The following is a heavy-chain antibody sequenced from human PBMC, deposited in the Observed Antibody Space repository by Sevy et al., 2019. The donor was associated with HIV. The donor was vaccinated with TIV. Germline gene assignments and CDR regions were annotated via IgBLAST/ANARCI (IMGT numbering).Heavy chain of an antibody. CDR3: ARDQGFYCSGGSCYPRYYFDY. CDR2: ISSSSIYI. V-gene: IGHV3-21*01. Sequence: GGSLRLSCTASGFTFSSYSMNWVRQAPGKGLEWVSSISSSSIYIYYADSVKGQFTNSRDNAKNSLYLQMNNLKAEDTAVYYWARDQGFYCSGGSCYPRYYFDYWGQGTLVTVSS. J-gene: IGHJ4*02. CDR1: GFTFSSYS. D-gene: IGHD2-15*01.